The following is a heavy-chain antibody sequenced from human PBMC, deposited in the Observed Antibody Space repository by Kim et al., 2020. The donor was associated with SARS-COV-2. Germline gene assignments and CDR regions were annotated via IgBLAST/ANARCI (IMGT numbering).Heavy chain of an antibody. CDR2: ISYDGSNK. V-gene: IGHV3-30-3*01. D-gene: IGHD3-16*01. CDR3: ARDGGNWFDP. CDR1: GFTFSSYA. J-gene: IGHJ5*02. Sequence: GGSLRLSCAASGFTFSSYAMHWVRQAPGKGLEWAAVISYDGSNKYYADSVKGRFTISRDNSKNTLYLQMNSLRAEDMAVYYCARDGGNWFDPWGQGTLVTVSS.